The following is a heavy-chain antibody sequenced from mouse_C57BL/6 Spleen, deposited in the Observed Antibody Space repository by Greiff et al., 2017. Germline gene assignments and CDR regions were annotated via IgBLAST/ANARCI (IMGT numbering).Heavy chain of an antibody. Sequence: VQLQQSGPELVKPGASVKISCKASGYAFSSSWMNWVKQRPGKGLEWIGRIYPGDGDTNYNGKFKGKATLTADKSSSTAYMQLSSLTSEDSAVYFCAREEVYYGSSYRYFDVWGTGTTVTVSS. CDR3: AREEVYYGSSYRYFDV. CDR2: IYPGDGDT. D-gene: IGHD1-1*01. CDR1: GYAFSSSW. V-gene: IGHV1-82*01. J-gene: IGHJ1*03.